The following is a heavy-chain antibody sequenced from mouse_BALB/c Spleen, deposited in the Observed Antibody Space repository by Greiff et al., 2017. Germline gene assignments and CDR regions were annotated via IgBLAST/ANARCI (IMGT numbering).Heavy chain of an antibody. D-gene: IGHD4-1*01. CDR2: IRAGGST. V-gene: IGHV2-9*02. CDR1: GFSLTSYG. J-gene: IGHJ2*01. Sequence: VQVVESGPGLVAPSQTLSITCTVSGFSLTSYGVHWVRQPPGKGLEWLGVIRAGGSTNYNSALMSSLSISTDNSKNQVFFKMNSLQTADTALYYCARDNWAFDYWGQGTTLTVSS. CDR3: ARDNWAFDY.